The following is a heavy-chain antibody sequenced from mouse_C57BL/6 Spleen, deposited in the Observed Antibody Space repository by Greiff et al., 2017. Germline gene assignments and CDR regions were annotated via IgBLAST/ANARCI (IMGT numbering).Heavy chain of an antibody. Sequence: EVKLVESGGGLVKPGGSLKLSCAASGFTFSSYAMSWVRQTPEKKLEWVATISDGGSYTYYPDNVKGRFTISRDNAKNNLYLQMSHLKSEDTAMYYCARGAVVAKGLYYFDYWGQGTTLKVSS. V-gene: IGHV5-4*03. J-gene: IGHJ2*01. CDR2: ISDGGSYT. CDR1: GFTFSSYA. CDR3: ARGAVVAKGLYYFDY. D-gene: IGHD1-1*01.